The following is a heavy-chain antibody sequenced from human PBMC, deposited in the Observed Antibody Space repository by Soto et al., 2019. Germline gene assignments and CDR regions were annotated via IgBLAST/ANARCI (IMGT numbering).Heavy chain of an antibody. Sequence: SVKVSCKASGGTFSSYAISWVRQAPGQGLEWMGGIIPIFGTANYAQKFQGRVTITADESTSTAYMELSSLRSEDTAVYYCARESSSGQYYYYGMDVWGQGTTVTVSS. CDR3: ARESSSGQYYYYGMDV. J-gene: IGHJ6*02. CDR1: GGTFSSYA. V-gene: IGHV1-69*13. D-gene: IGHD3-22*01. CDR2: IIPIFGTA.